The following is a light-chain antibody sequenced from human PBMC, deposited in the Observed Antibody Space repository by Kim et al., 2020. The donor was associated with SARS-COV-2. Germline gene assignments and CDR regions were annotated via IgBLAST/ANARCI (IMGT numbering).Light chain of an antibody. J-gene: IGKJ1*01. CDR2: QAS. CDR3: QQYRSYPWT. CDR1: QGIDSW. Sequence: ASVGDRVSITCRASQGIDSWLAWYQQRPGRAPNLLIYQASILESGVQSRFSGSGSGTDFTLTISSLQPDDFATYYCQQYRSYPWTFGQGTKVDIK. V-gene: IGKV1-5*03.